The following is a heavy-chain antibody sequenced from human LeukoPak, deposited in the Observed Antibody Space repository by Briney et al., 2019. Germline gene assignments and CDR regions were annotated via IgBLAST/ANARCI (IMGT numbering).Heavy chain of an antibody. Sequence: SQTLSLTCAISGDSVSSNSAAWNWIRQSPSRGLEWLGRTYYRSKWYNDYAVSVKSRITINPDTSKNQFSLQLNSVTPEDTAVYYCAGENYYDSSGYYYGFDYWGQGTLVTVSS. CDR3: AGENYYDSSGYYYGFDY. CDR2: TYYRSKWYN. CDR1: GDSVSSNSAA. D-gene: IGHD3-22*01. J-gene: IGHJ4*02. V-gene: IGHV6-1*01.